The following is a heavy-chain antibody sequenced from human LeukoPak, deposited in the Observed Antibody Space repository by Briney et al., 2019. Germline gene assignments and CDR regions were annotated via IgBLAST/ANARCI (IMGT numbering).Heavy chain of an antibody. J-gene: IGHJ4*02. CDR3: ARDNFRGRYYFDY. CDR1: GFTFSSYG. D-gene: IGHD3-10*01. Sequence: GGSLRLSCAASGFTFSSYGMHWVRQAPGKGLEWVAVIWYDGSNKYYADSVKGRFTISRDNSKNTLYLQMNSLRAEDTAVYYCARDNFRGRYYFDYWGQGTLVIVSS. V-gene: IGHV3-33*01. CDR2: IWYDGSNK.